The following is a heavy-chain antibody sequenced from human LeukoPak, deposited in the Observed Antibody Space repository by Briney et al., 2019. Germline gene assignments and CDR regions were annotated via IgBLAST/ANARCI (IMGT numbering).Heavy chain of an antibody. CDR1: GYSINSGYY. Sequence: SETLSLTCTVSGYSINSGYYWGWIRQPPGKGLEWIGSIWHTGSTYYNPSLKSRVTISVDTSKNQFSLKLSSVSAADTAVYYCARLRLRYTRNGDSTSYEVFDIWGQGTVVTVSS. CDR3: ARLRLRYTRNGDSTSYEVFDI. J-gene: IGHJ3*02. D-gene: IGHD2-21*01. V-gene: IGHV4-38-2*02. CDR2: IWHTGST.